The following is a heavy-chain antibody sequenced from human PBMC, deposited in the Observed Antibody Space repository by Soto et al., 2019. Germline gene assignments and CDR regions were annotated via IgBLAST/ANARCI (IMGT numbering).Heavy chain of an antibody. D-gene: IGHD3-3*01. CDR1: DGSISGYY. Sequence: PSQIQSLTNTVDDGSISGYYWSWIIKHPGKELEWIGEINHSGSTNYNPSLKSRVTISVDTSKNQFSLKLSSVTAADTAVYYCARVARRLRFLEWSKDYNWFDPWGQGTLVTVSS. CDR2: INHSGST. J-gene: IGHJ5*02. CDR3: ARVARRLRFLEWSKDYNWFDP. V-gene: IGHV4-34*01.